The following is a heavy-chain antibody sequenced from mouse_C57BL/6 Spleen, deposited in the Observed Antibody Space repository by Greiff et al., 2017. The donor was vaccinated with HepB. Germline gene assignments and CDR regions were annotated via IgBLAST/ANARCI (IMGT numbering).Heavy chain of an antibody. CDR1: GFSFNTYA. CDR3: VRHGAYDGYLAY. J-gene: IGHJ3*01. Sequence: DVMLVESGGGLVQPKGSLKLSCAASGFSFNTYAMNWVRQAPGKGLEWVARIRSKSNNYATYYADSVKDRFTISRDDSESMLYLQMNNLKTEDTAMYYCVRHGAYDGYLAYWGQGTLVTVSA. D-gene: IGHD2-3*01. CDR2: IRSKSNNYAT. V-gene: IGHV10-1*01.